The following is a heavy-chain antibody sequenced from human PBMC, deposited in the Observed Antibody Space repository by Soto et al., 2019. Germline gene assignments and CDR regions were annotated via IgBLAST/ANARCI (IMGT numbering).Heavy chain of an antibody. CDR1: GGSISSGGYY. CDR2: IHYSGST. D-gene: IGHD1-7*01. J-gene: IGHJ3*02. CDR3: ARREVGENYLDI. V-gene: IGHV4-31*03. Sequence: QVQLQESGPGLVKPSQTLSLTCTVSGGSISSGGYYWNWIRQHPGKGLEWIGYIHYSGSTYYSPSLKRRITISVDTSKNQFSLKLSSVTAADTAVYYCARREVGENYLDIWGQGTMVIVSS.